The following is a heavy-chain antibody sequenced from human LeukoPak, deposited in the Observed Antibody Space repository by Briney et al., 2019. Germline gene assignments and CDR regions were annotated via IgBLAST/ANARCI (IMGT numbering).Heavy chain of an antibody. J-gene: IGHJ4*02. CDR3: ARGGMLYYFDY. Sequence: GGSLRLSCAASGFTFSSYSMHWVRQAPGKGLEWVAVISYDGSNKYYADSVKGRFTISRDNSKNTLYLQMNSLRAEDTAVYYCARGGMLYYFDYWGQGTLVTVSS. CDR1: GFTFSSYS. CDR2: ISYDGSNK. V-gene: IGHV3-30*03. D-gene: IGHD3-10*02.